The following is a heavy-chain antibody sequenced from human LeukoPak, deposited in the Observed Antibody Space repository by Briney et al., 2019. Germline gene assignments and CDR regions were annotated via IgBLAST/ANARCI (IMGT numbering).Heavy chain of an antibody. V-gene: IGHV3-7*01. CDR2: IKQDGSEK. D-gene: IGHD2-2*02. CDR3: ARGVRYCSSTSCYIYYYYGMDV. J-gene: IGHJ6*02. Sequence: GGSLRLSCAASGFTFSSYWMSWVRQAPGRGLEWVANIKQDGSEKYYVDSVKGRFAISRDNAKNSLYLQMNSLRAEDTAVYYCARGVRYCSSTSCYIYYYYGMDVWGQGITVTVSS. CDR1: GFTFSSYW.